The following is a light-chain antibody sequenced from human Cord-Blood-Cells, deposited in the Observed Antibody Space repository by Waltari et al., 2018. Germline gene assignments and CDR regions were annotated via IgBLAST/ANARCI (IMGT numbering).Light chain of an antibody. V-gene: IGLV1-44*01. CDR3: AAWDDSLNGHV. Sequence: QSVLTHPPSASGTPGQRVTISCSGSRSNIGSTTVNWYQQLPGTAPKLLIYSNNQRPSGVPDRFSGSKSGTSASLAISGLQSEDEADYYCAAWDDSLNGHVFGTGTKVTVL. J-gene: IGLJ1*01. CDR2: SNN. CDR1: RSNIGSTT.